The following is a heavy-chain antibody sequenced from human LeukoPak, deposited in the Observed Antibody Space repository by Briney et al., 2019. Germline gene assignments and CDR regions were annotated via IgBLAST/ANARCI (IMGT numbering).Heavy chain of an antibody. V-gene: IGHV4-34*01. J-gene: IGHJ4*02. D-gene: IGHD3-10*01. CDR2: INHSGST. Sequence: SETLSLTCAVYGGSFSGYYWSWIRQPPGKGLEWIGEINHSGSTNYNPSLKSRVTISVDTSKNQFSLKLSSVTAADTAVYYCARVLRYYYGSGSSPFDYWDQGTLVTVSS. CDR1: GGSFSGYY. CDR3: ARVLRYYYGSGSSPFDY.